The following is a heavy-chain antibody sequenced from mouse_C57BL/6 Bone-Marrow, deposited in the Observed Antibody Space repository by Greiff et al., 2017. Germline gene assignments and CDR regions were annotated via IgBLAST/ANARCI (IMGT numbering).Heavy chain of an antibody. CDR3: AGEGAYYRSDFDY. Sequence: QVQLQQPGAELVMPGASVKLSCKASGYTFTSYWMHWVKQRPGQGLEWIGEIDPSDSDTNYNQKFKGKSTLTVDKSSSTAYMQLSSLTSEDSAVYYCAGEGAYYRSDFDYWGQGTTLTVSS. CDR1: GYTFTSYW. J-gene: IGHJ2*01. D-gene: IGHD2-12*01. CDR2: IDPSDSDT. V-gene: IGHV1-69*01.